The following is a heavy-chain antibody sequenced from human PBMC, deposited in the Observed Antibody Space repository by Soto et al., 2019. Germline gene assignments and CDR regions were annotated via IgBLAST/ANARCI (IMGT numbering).Heavy chain of an antibody. CDR1: GDSISPHY. J-gene: IGHJ4*02. D-gene: IGHD2-21*02. CDR2: VYYTGTT. V-gene: IGHV4-59*11. CDR3: AHIDPKIVTAGGHGGFDF. Sequence: SETLSLTCTVSGDSISPHYWTWVRRPPGKGLEWVGYVYYTGTTMYNPSLKSRLTISKDTSKNQVVLTLTNMDPVDTATYYCAHIDPKIVTAGGHGGFDFWGQGTLVTVSS.